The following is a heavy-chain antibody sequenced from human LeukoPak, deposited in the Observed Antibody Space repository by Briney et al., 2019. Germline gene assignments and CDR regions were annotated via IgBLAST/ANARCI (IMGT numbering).Heavy chain of an antibody. Sequence: SETLSLTCTVPGDSISAYYWSWIRQAAGKGLDYIGRVFASGGANYSPSHENRVTMSVDTSKNQFSLRLRSVTAADTAMYYCARGRQNGDYFDHWGQGILVTVSS. CDR1: GDSISAYY. V-gene: IGHV4-4*07. D-gene: IGHD4-17*01. J-gene: IGHJ4*02. CDR2: VFASGGA. CDR3: ARGRQNGDYFDH.